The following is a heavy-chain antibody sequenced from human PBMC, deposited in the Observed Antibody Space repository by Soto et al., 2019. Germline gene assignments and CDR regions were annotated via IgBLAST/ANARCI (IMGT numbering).Heavy chain of an antibody. Sequence: SGPTLVNPTQTLTLTCTFSGFSLSTSGMCVSWIRQPPGKALEWLALIDWDDDKYYSTSLKTRLTISKDTSKNQVVLTMTNMDPVDTATYYCARIFSYGDYHYGMDVWGQGTTVTVSS. CDR2: IDWDDDK. V-gene: IGHV2-70*01. D-gene: IGHD2-8*01. CDR1: GFSLSTSGMC. J-gene: IGHJ6*02. CDR3: ARIFSYGDYHYGMDV.